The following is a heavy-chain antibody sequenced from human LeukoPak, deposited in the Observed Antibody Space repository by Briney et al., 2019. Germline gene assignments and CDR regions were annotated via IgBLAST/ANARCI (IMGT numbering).Heavy chain of an antibody. D-gene: IGHD2-15*01. CDR3: AKAXFRXCSGGSCYPLDY. CDR2: IRYDGSNK. CDR1: GFTFSSYG. Sequence: PGGSLRLSCAASGFTFSSYGMHWVRQAPGKGLEWVAFIRYDGSNKYYADSVKGRFTISRDNSKNTLYLQMNSLRAEDTAVYYCAKAXFRXCSGGSCYPLDYWGQGTLVTVSS. J-gene: IGHJ4*02. V-gene: IGHV3-30*02.